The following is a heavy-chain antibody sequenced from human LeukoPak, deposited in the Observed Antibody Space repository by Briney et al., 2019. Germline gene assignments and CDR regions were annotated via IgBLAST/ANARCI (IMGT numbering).Heavy chain of an antibody. D-gene: IGHD2-8*02. Sequence: GGSLRLSCAASGFTFSSFEMNWVRQAPGKGLEWVSSISSSSSYIYYADSVKGRFTISRDNAKNSLYLQMNSLRAEDTAVYYCARALGGVSAFDIWGQGTMVTVSS. CDR3: ARALGGVSAFDI. CDR2: ISSSSSYI. V-gene: IGHV3-21*01. J-gene: IGHJ3*02. CDR1: GFTFSSFE.